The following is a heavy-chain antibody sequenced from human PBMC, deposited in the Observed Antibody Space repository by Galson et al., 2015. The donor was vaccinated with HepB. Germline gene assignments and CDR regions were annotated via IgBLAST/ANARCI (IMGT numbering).Heavy chain of an antibody. CDR3: ARGGLYYYDSSGYLQADAFDI. Sequence: SLRLSCAASGFTFSSYGMHWVRQAPGKGLEWVAVIWYDGSNKYYADSVKGRFTISRDNSKNTLYLQMNSLRAEDTAVYYCARGGLYYYDSSGYLQADAFDIWGQGTMVTVSS. D-gene: IGHD3-22*01. J-gene: IGHJ3*02. CDR1: GFTFSSYG. CDR2: IWYDGSNK. V-gene: IGHV3-33*01.